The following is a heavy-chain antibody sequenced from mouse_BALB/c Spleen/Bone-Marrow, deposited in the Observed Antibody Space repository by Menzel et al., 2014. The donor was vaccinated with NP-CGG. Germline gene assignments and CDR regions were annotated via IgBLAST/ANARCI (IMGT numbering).Heavy chain of an antibody. CDR1: GYTFSSYW. J-gene: IGHJ4*01. D-gene: IGHD1-1*01. CDR3: ARWDTTAMDY. CDR2: ILPGRGST. V-gene: IGHV1-9*01. Sequence: VQLVESGAELMKPGASVKISCKATGYTFSSYWIEWVKQRPGHGLEWIGEILPGRGSTNYNEKFKGKATFTSDTSSNTAYMQLSSLPSEDSAVYYCARWDTTAMDYWGQGTSVTVSS.